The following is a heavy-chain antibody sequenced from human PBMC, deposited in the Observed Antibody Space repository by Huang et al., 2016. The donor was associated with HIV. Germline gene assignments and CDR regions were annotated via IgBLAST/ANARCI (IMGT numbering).Heavy chain of an antibody. Sequence: QVQLVQSGAEVKKPGSSVKVSCRASGGTFSSCGISWVRQAPGQGLEWMGGISPIFGTPNDAQKFQGRVTITADESTSTAYMELSSLRSEDTAVYYCARWEAAADNNWFDPWGQGALVTVSS. CDR1: GGTFSSCG. J-gene: IGHJ5*02. V-gene: IGHV1-69*01. CDR2: ISPIFGTP. CDR3: ARWEAAADNNWFDP. D-gene: IGHD6-13*01.